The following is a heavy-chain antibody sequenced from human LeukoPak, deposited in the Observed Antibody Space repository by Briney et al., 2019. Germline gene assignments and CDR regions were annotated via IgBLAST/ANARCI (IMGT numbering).Heavy chain of an antibody. CDR1: GYTFTDYY. CDR3: AGPDPDFDY. J-gene: IGHJ4*02. Sequence: APVKVSCKASGYTFTDYYTHWVRQVPGQGLEWMGIFRPSGTTTVYPLELQGRVTLTRDTSTSTVYMELSSLTSADTAVYFCAGPDPDFDYWGQGTLVTVSS. V-gene: IGHV1-46*01. CDR2: FRPSGTTT.